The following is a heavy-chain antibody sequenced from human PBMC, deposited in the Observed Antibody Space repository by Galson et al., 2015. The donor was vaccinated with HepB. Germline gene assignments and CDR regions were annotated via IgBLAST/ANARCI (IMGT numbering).Heavy chain of an antibody. V-gene: IGHV3-64D*06. CDR2: ISSNGGST. CDR3: VKKLGYCSSTSCYINHYYYYMDV. Sequence: SLRLSCAASGFTFSSYAMHWVRQAPGKGLEYVSAISSNGGSTYYADSVKGRFTISRDNSKNTLYLQMSSLRAEDTAVYYCVKKLGYCSSTSCYINHYYYYMDVWGKGTTVTVSS. J-gene: IGHJ6*03. D-gene: IGHD2-2*02. CDR1: GFTFSSYA.